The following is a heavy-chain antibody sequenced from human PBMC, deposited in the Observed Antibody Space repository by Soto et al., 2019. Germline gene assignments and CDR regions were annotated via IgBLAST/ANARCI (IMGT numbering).Heavy chain of an antibody. V-gene: IGHV3-48*02. CDR1: RFTFSSYS. D-gene: IGHD3-22*01. CDR3: ARGNYYDRSGYRYYFDY. J-gene: IGHJ4*02. Sequence: EVQLVESGGTLVQPGGSLRLSCAASRFTFSSYSMNWVRQAPGKGLEWVSYISNGGNTIYYADSVKGRFTISRDNAKNALYRRRNSLRDEDTAVYYCARGNYYDRSGYRYYFDYWGQGTLVTVSS. CDR2: ISNGGNTI.